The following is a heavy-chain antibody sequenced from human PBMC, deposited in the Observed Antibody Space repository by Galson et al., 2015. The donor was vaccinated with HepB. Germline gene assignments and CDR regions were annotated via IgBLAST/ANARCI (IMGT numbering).Heavy chain of an antibody. CDR1: GFTFNSYG. V-gene: IGHV3-30*18. Sequence: SLRLSCAASGFTFNSYGMHWVRQAPGKGLEWVAVISYDGSNKYYADSVKGRFTISRDNSKNTLSLQMNSLRAEDTAVYYCAKDKEVALYCSGGSCYPHGLLGYFDLWGRGTLVTVSS. J-gene: IGHJ2*01. CDR2: ISYDGSNK. CDR3: AKDKEVALYCSGGSCYPHGLLGYFDL. D-gene: IGHD2-15*01.